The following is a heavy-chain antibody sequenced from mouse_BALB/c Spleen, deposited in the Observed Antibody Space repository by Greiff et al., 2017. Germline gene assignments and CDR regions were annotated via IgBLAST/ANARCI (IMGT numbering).Heavy chain of an antibody. CDR3: ARDLLLRSYAMDY. J-gene: IGHJ4*01. D-gene: IGHD1-1*01. CDR2: IRNKANGYTT. V-gene: IGHV7-3*02. Sequence: EVQVVESGGGLVQPGGSLRLSCATSGFTFTDYYMSWVRQPPGKALEWLGFIRNKANGYTTEYSASVKGRFTISRDNSQSILYLQMNTLRAEDSATYYCARDLLLRSYAMDYWGQGTSVTVSS. CDR1: GFTFTDYY.